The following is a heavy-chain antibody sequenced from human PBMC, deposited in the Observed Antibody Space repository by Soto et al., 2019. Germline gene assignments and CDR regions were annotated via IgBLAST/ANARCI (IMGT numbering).Heavy chain of an antibody. CDR2: IWYDGSNK. V-gene: IGHV3-33*01. D-gene: IGHD6-19*01. J-gene: IGHJ4*02. CDR3: ARDQWLLTEYYFDY. CDR1: GFTFSSYG. Sequence: SGGSLRLSCAASGFTFSSYGMHWVRQAPGKGLEWVAVIWYDGSNKYYADSVKGRFTISRDNSKNTLYLQMNSLRAEDTAVYYCARDQWLLTEYYFDYWGQGTLVTVSS.